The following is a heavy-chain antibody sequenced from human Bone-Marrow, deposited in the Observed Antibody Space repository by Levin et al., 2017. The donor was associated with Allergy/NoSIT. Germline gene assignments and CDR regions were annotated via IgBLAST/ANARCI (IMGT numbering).Heavy chain of an antibody. V-gene: IGHV3-21*01. CDR1: GFSFDSFS. J-gene: IGHJ4*02. CDR2: ISRSSGYI. Sequence: PGGSLRLSCAASGFSFDSFSMNWVRQAPGKGLEWVSSISRSSGYIYYADSVRGRFTISRDNAKNSLYLQMNSLRVEDTAVYYCARLNPRGSSGPINYADYWGQGSLVTVSS. CDR3: ARLNPRGSSGPINYADY. D-gene: IGHD5-24*01.